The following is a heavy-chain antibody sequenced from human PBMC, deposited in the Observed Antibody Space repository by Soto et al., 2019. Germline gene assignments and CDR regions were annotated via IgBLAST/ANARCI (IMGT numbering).Heavy chain of an antibody. CDR3: ARDRADFYDSSTAFGDI. V-gene: IGHV1-18*04. CDR1: GYTFVSYG. CDR2: ISAYNGNT. D-gene: IGHD3-10*01. Sequence: QVQLVQSGSDVKRAGASVRVSCKASGYTFVSYGLSWVRQAPGQGLEWMGWISAYNGNTGYAEQFQDRVTLTTDTSTNTAYLELRSLRFDDTAIYYCARDRADFYDSSTAFGDIWGPGTLVTVSP. J-gene: IGHJ4*02.